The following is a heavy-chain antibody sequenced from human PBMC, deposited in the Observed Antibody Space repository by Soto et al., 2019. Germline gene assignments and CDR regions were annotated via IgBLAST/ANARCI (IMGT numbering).Heavy chain of an antibody. V-gene: IGHV4-4*02. Sequence: QVQLQESGPGLVKPSGTLSLTCAVSGGSISSNNWWSWVRQPPGKGLEWIGEIYHSGSTKYNPSLQRRVTISVDKSKNQFSLKLSSVTAADTAVYYCARVEVRGVIGRDGLDVWGQGTTVTVSS. D-gene: IGHD3-10*01. CDR1: GGSISSNNW. J-gene: IGHJ6*02. CDR2: IYHSGST. CDR3: ARVEVRGVIGRDGLDV.